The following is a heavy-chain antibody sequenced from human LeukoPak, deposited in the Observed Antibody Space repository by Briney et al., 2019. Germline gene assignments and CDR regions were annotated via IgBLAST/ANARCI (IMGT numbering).Heavy chain of an antibody. J-gene: IGHJ4*02. D-gene: IGHD6-6*01. V-gene: IGHV4-4*07. CDR1: GGSIRGYY. CDR3: AREGSATARPFVSNDY. CDR2: IHTSGST. Sequence: PSETLSLICTVSGGSIRGYYWSWIRQPAGKGLEWIGRIHTSGSTDYNPSLKSRVTMSVDTSKNQFSLKLRSVTAADTAVYYCAREGSATARPFVSNDYWGQGTLVTVSS.